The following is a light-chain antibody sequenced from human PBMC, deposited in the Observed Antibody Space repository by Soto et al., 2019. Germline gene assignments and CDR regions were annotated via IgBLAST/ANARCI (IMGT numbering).Light chain of an antibody. CDR3: QLRSNWPPTWT. J-gene: IGKJ1*01. CDR2: DAS. CDR1: QSVSNY. V-gene: IGKV3-11*01. Sequence: EILLTQSPATLSLCPGERATLSCRASQSVSNYLAWYQHKPGQAPRLLIYDASSRATGIPARFSGSGSGTDFTLTISSLEPEDFAVYFCQLRSNWPPTWTFGQGTKVEIK.